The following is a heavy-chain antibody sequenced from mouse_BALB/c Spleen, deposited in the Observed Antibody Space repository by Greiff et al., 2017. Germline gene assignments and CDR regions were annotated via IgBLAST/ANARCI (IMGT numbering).Heavy chain of an antibody. CDR2: INSNGGST. V-gene: IGHV5-6-2*01. D-gene: IGHD6-1*01. Sequence: EVKLVESGGGLVKLGGSLKLSCAASGFTFSSYYMSWVRQTPEKRLELVAAINSNGGSTYYPDTVKGRFTISRDNAKNTLYLQMSSLKSEDTALYYCARRSQPGFAYWGQGTLVTVSA. J-gene: IGHJ3*01. CDR1: GFTFSSYY. CDR3: ARRSQPGFAY.